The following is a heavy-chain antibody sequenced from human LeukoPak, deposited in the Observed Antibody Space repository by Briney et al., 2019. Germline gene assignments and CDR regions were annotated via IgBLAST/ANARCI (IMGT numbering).Heavy chain of an antibody. CDR3: ARLRTMVRDYYGMDV. J-gene: IGHJ6*02. CDR2: IYYSGST. V-gene: IGHV4-39*01. CDR1: GGSISSRDHY. D-gene: IGHD3-10*01. Sequence: SETLSLTCTASGGSISSRDHYWGWIRQPPGKGLEWIGSIYYSGSTYYNPSLKSRVTISVDTSMNQFSLNLSSVTAADTAVYYCARLRTMVRDYYGMDVWGQGTTVTVSS.